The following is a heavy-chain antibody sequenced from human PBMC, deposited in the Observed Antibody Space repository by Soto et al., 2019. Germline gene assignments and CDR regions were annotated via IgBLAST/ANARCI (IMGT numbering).Heavy chain of an antibody. CDR2: INPSGGST. CDR1: GCTFTSYY. J-gene: IGHJ4*02. D-gene: IGHD1-26*01. V-gene: IGHV1-46*01. CDR3: ARVRVGATSDFDY. Sequence: XSVTGTCEASGCTFTSYYMHWVRQAPGQGLEWMGIINPSGGSTSYSQKFQGRVTMTRDTSTSTVYMELSSLRSEDTAVYYCARVRVGATSDFDYWGQGTLVTVSS.